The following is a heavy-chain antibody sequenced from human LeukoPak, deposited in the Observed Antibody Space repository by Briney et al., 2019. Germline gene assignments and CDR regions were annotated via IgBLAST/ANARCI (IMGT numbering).Heavy chain of an antibody. J-gene: IGHJ4*02. D-gene: IGHD2-8*01. V-gene: IGHV1-2*02. CDR1: GYTFTAHY. Sequence: ASVKVSCKASGYTFTAHYIHWMRQALGRRLEWVGWINPNTGGTEFAQNVQGRVTMTRDTSINTVYMELNRLTSDDTAVFYCAREAADSSVCDFWGQGSLVTVSS. CDR2: INPNTGGT. CDR3: AREAADSSVCDF.